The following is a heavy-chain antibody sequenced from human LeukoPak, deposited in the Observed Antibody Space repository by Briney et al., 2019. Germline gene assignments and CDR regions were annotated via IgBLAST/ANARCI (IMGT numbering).Heavy chain of an antibody. CDR1: GGSISSSSYY. Sequence: SETLSLTCTVSGGSISSSSYYWGWIRQPPGKGLEWIGSIYYSGSTYYNPSLKSRVTISVDTSKNQFSLKLSSVTAADTAVYYCARHAVVVVAARYNWFDPWGQGTWVTVSS. CDR3: ARHAVVVVAARYNWFDP. D-gene: IGHD2-15*01. J-gene: IGHJ5*02. CDR2: IYYSGST. V-gene: IGHV4-39*01.